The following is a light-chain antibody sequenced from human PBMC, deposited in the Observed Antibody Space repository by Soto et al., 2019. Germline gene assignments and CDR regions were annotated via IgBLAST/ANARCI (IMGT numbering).Light chain of an antibody. CDR2: YGR. V-gene: IGLV3-21*04. CDR3: QVWDTTTDLGV. CDR1: NIGAKS. Sequence: SYELTQSPSLSVAPGKTAIFTCGGTNIGAKSVHWYQQKPGQAPVVVIYYGRDRPSGIPERFSGSNSGNTATLTISRVEAGDEADYYCQVWDTTTDLGVFGGGTKVTVL. J-gene: IGLJ3*02.